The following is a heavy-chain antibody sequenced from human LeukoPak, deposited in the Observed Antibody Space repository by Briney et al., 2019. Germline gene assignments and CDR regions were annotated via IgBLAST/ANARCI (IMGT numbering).Heavy chain of an antibody. CDR3: AKDLGATTGDFYFDY. CDR2: ISGSGGST. J-gene: IGHJ4*02. V-gene: IGHV3-23*01. D-gene: IGHD2-21*01. CDR1: GFTFSSYA. Sequence: GGSLRLSCAASGFTFSSYAMSWVRQAPGKGLEWVSAISGSGGSTYYADSVKGRFTISRDNSKNTLSLQMNGLRADDTAVYYCAKDLGATTGDFYFDYWGQGTLVTVSS.